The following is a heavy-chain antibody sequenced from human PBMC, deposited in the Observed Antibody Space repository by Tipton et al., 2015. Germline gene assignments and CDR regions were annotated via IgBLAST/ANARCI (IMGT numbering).Heavy chain of an antibody. CDR3: ACHDYDLLTRDYQTVDY. J-gene: IGHJ4*02. D-gene: IGHD3-9*01. V-gene: IGHV4-38-2*01. CDR1: AYSISTDYY. Sequence: TLSLTCADSAYSISTDYYWVWIRQPPGKGLEWIGTISHGGNTFYNPSLKSRVTISADTSKNQFSLRLSSVTAADTAVYYCACHDYDLLTRDYQTVDYWGQGTLVTVSS. CDR2: ISHGGNT.